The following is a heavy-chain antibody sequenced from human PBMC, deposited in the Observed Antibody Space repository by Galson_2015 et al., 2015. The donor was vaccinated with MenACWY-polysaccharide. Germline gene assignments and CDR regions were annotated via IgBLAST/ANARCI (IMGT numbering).Heavy chain of an antibody. J-gene: IGHJ6*02. D-gene: IGHD5-24*01. CDR1: GFPFSIYP. CDR2: VSGNGYRT. CDR3: ARVMSTTPTYYYGMDV. V-gene: IGHV3-23*01. Sequence: SLRLSCAASGFPFSIYPMDWVRQTPGKGLESISSVSGNGYRTYYADSVKGRFTISRDNSRNTVYLHMNSLRVEDTGIYYCARVMSTTPTYYYGMDVWGQGTTVTVSS.